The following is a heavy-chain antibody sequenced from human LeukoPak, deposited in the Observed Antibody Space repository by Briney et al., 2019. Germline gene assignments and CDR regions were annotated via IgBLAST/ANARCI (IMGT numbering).Heavy chain of an antibody. CDR3: SRDPRLLDY. J-gene: IGHJ4*02. CDR2: ISPNSNDI. D-gene: IGHD6-25*01. V-gene: IGHV3-11*01. Sequence: GGSLRLSCAASGFTFSDHYMSWIRQAPGKGLEWIVYISPNSNDISYADSVKGRFTISRDNAKNSLYLQMNSLTVEDTGVYYCSRDPRLLDYWGQGSLVTVSS. CDR1: GFTFSDHY.